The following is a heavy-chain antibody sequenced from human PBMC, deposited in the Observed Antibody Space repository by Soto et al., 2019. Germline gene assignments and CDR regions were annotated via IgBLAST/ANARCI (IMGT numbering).Heavy chain of an antibody. CDR3: STTNWTESYTDLDY. J-gene: IGHJ4*02. D-gene: IGHD3-16*01. CDR2: ISGSGRST. CDR1: GFTFSNYA. V-gene: IGHV3-23*01. Sequence: PGGSLRLSCTASGFTFSNYAMTWVRQAPGKGLEWVSSISGSGRSTYYTDSVRGRFTNSRDNSKNTLFLQLNSLRAEDTAIYYCSTTNWTESYTDLDYWGQGTLLTVSS.